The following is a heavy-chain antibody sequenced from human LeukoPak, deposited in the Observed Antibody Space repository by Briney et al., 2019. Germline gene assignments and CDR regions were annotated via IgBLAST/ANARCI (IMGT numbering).Heavy chain of an antibody. CDR1: GYSITSGYY. V-gene: IGHV4-38-2*02. Sequence: SETLSLTCTVSGYSITSGYYWGWIRQPAEMGLEWIGRIYTSGSTNYNPSLKSRVTMSVDTSKNQFSLKLSSVTAADTAVYYCARDELLYYYDSSGYLSAEENRGWFDPWGQGTLVTVSS. CDR3: ARDELLYYYDSSGYLSAEENRGWFDP. J-gene: IGHJ5*02. D-gene: IGHD3-22*01. CDR2: IYTSGST.